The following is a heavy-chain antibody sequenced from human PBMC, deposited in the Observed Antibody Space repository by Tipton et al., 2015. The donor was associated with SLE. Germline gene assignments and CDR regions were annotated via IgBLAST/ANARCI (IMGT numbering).Heavy chain of an antibody. CDR1: GGSISSYY. CDR3: ARGGGSYYDY. Sequence: TLSLTCTVSGGSISSYYWSWIRQPPGKGREWIGRVYSSGSTIYNPSIKSRITLSLDTSKNQFYLRVNSVTAADTAVYYCARGGGSYYDYWGQGTLVTVSS. D-gene: IGHD1-26*01. CDR2: VYSSGST. J-gene: IGHJ4*02. V-gene: IGHV4-4*07.